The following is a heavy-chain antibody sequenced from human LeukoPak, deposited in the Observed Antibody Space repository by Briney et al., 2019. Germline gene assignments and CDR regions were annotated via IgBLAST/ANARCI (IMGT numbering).Heavy chain of an antibody. Sequence: SETLPLTCTVSGGSISSYFWSWIRQPPGKGLEWIGYIYYSGSTNYNPSLKSRVTMSVDTSKNQFSLKLSSVTAADTAVYYCARPGTIRKDDAFDIWGQGTMVTVSS. J-gene: IGHJ3*02. CDR3: ARPGTIRKDDAFDI. V-gene: IGHV4-59*08. CDR2: IYYSGST. D-gene: IGHD3-3*02. CDR1: GGSISSYF.